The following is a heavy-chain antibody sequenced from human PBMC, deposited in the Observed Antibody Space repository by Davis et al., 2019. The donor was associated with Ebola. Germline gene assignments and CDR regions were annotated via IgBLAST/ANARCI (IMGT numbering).Heavy chain of an antibody. CDR2: INHSGST. D-gene: IGHD2-2*01. J-gene: IGHJ6*02. CDR3: ARAGGIVVVPAAMGSYYYHGMDV. V-gene: IGHV4-34*01. Sequence: MPSETLSLTCAVYGGSFSGYYWSWIRQPPGKGLEWIGEINHSGSTNYNPSLKSRVTISVDTSKNQFSLKLSSVTAADTAVYYCARAGGIVVVPAAMGSYYYHGMDVWGQGTTVTVSS. CDR1: GGSFSGYY.